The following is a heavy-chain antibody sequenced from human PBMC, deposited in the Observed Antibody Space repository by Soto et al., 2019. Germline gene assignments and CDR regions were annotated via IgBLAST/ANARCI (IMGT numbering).Heavy chain of an antibody. CDR1: GYTFTNYG. CDR3: ARSACSGGSCYRSDMDV. D-gene: IGHD2-15*01. J-gene: IGHJ6*03. Sequence: ASVKVSCKASGYTFTNYGINWVRRAPGQGLEWMGWISAYNGNTNYAQKFQGRVTMTTDTSTSTAYMELRSLRSDDTAVYYCARSACSGGSCYRSDMDVWGKGTTVTVSS. V-gene: IGHV1-18*01. CDR2: ISAYNGNT.